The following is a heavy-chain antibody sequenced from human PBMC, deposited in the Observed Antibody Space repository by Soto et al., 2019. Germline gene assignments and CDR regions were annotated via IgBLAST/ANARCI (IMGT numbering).Heavy chain of an antibody. D-gene: IGHD3-3*01. CDR3: ARNGDFGVVSRYYYGMDV. CDR2: INPNSGGT. Sequence: GASVKVSCKASGYPFTGYYMHWVRQAPGQGLEWMGWINPNSGGTNYAQKFQGRVTMTRDTSISTAYMELSRLRSDDTAVYYCARNGDFGVVSRYYYGMDVWGQGTTVTVSS. CDR1: GYPFTGYY. V-gene: IGHV1-2*02. J-gene: IGHJ6*02.